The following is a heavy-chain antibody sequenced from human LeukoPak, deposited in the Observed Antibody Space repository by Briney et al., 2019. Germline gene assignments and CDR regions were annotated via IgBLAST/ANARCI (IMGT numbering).Heavy chain of an antibody. V-gene: IGHV3-21*01. CDR3: TRVSYADGGYFDY. D-gene: IGHD3-16*01. J-gene: IGHJ4*02. Sequence: GGSLRLSCAASGLTFSSYYMNWARQAPGKGLEWVSSISRTTNYTYYTDSVKGRFTISRDNAKNSLYLQMNSLTAEDTAVYYCTRVSYADGGYFDYWGQGTLVTVSS. CDR2: ISRTTNYT. CDR1: GLTFSSYY.